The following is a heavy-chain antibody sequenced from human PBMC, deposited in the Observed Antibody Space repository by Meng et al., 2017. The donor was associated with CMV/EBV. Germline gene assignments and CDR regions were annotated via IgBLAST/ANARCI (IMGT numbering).Heavy chain of an antibody. Sequence: GESLKISCAASGCTFSSYSMNWVRQAPGKGLEWVSSISSSSSYIYYADSVKGRFTISRDNAKNSLYLQMNSLRAEDTALYYCARGGIAARRGMDVWGQGTTVTVSS. CDR2: ISSSSSYI. D-gene: IGHD6-6*01. V-gene: IGHV3-21*04. CDR1: GCTFSSYS. CDR3: ARGGIAARRGMDV. J-gene: IGHJ6*02.